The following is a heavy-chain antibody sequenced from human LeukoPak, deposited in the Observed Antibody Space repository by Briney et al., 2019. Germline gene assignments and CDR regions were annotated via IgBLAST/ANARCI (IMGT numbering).Heavy chain of an antibody. V-gene: IGHV4-4*02. J-gene: IGHJ5*02. CDR2: IYHRGST. D-gene: IGHD6-13*01. CDR1: GGSISSSNW. CDR3: ARDGVLWGIASHTKFDP. Sequence: SETLSLTCAVSGGSISSSNWWSWVRPPPGKGLEWIGEIYHRGSTNYNPSLKSRVTMSVDTSKNQISLQLNSVTPEDTAVYYCARDGVLWGIASHTKFDPWGQGTLVTVSS.